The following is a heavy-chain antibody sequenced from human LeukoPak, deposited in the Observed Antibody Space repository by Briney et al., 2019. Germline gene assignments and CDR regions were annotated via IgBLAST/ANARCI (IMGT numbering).Heavy chain of an antibody. Sequence: ASVKVSCKASGYTFINYGINWVRQAPGQGLEWMGWISAYNGNTNYAQKLQGRVTMTKDTSTSTAYMELRSLRSDDTAVYYCARSYCGGTSCYRDPYNWLDPWGQGTLVTVSS. CDR3: ARSYCGGTSCYRDPYNWLDP. V-gene: IGHV1-18*01. CDR2: ISAYNGNT. J-gene: IGHJ5*02. CDR1: GYTFINYG. D-gene: IGHD2-2*01.